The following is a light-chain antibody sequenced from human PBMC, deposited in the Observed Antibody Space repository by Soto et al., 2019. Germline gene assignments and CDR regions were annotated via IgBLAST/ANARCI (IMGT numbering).Light chain of an antibody. CDR2: DVS. CDR1: QNISNY. CDR3: HQRQSWPRT. Sequence: EIVLTQSPGTLSLSPGKRATLSCRASQNISNYLIWYQQKPGQAPRLLIYDVSNRAAGIPARFSASGSGTDFTLTISDVQPEDFALYYCHQRQSWPRTFGQGTKVDIK. V-gene: IGKV3-11*01. J-gene: IGKJ1*01.